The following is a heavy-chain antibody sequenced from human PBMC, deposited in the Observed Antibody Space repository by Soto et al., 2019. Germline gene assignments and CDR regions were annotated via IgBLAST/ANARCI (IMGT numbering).Heavy chain of an antibody. V-gene: IGHV1-69*06. J-gene: IGHJ4*02. CDR2: IIPLFDST. CDR1: GGTFNTLS. CDR3: TTRDQGRFDH. Sequence: QVLLVQSGAEGKRPGSSAKVSCKPSGGTFNTLSIHWVRQAPGQGLEWVGAIIPLFDSTNYAQKFQDRVTITADKSMDTAYLELNNLRSDDTAVYYCTTRDQGRFDHWGQGTPLTVSS.